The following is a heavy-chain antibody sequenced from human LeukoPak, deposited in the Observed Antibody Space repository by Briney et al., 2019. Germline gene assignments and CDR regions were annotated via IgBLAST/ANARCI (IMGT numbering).Heavy chain of an antibody. CDR3: TREENDSSGYYGLRYFDY. D-gene: IGHD3-22*01. Sequence: SLRLSCTASGFTFGDYAMSWVRQAPGKGLEWVGFIRSKAYGGTTEYAASVKGRFTISRDDSKSIAYLQMNSLKTEDTAVYYCTREENDSSGYYGLRYFDYWGQGTLVTVSS. V-gene: IGHV3-49*04. J-gene: IGHJ4*02. CDR2: IRSKAYGGTT. CDR1: GFTFGDYA.